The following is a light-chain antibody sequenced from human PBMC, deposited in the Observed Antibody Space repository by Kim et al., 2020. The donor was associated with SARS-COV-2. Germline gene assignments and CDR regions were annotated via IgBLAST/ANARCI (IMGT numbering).Light chain of an antibody. V-gene: IGLV2-11*01. CDR2: EVS. J-gene: IGLJ1*01. CDR1: SSDVGAYNS. Sequence: QAVTISCTGTSSDVGAYNSVSWYHHPPGKAPKLLIHEVSERPSGVPDRFSGSKSGNTASLTVSGLQAEDEADYYCCSYAGTYTPFVFGTGTKVTVL. CDR3: CSYAGTYTPFV.